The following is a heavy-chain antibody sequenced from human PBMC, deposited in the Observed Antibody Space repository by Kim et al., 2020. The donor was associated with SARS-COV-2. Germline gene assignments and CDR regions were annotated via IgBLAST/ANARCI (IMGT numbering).Heavy chain of an antibody. CDR3: ASAIPAGGRYSYGFRVALRGFDP. J-gene: IGHJ5*02. CDR2: IYYSGST. V-gene: IGHV4-39*01. Sequence: SETLSLTCTVSGGSISSSSYYWGWIRQPPGKGLEWIGSIYYSGSTYYNPSLKSRVTISVDTSKNQFSLKLSSVTAADTAVYYCASAIPAGGRYSYGFRVALRGFDPWGQGTLVTVSS. CDR1: GGSISSSSYY. D-gene: IGHD5-18*01.